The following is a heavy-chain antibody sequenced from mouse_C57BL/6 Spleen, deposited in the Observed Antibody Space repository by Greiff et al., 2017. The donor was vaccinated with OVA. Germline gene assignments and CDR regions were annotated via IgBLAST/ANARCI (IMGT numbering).Heavy chain of an antibody. CDR1: GFTFSSYA. Sequence: DVKLVESGGGLVKPGGSLKLSCAASGFTFSSYAMSWVRQTPEKRLEWVATISAGGSYTYYPDNVKGRFTISRDNAKNNLYLQMSHLKSEDTAMYYCARRGLLRSFDDWGQGTTLTVSS. D-gene: IGHD1-1*01. CDR3: ARRGLLRSFDD. J-gene: IGHJ2*01. V-gene: IGHV5-4*03. CDR2: ISAGGSYT.